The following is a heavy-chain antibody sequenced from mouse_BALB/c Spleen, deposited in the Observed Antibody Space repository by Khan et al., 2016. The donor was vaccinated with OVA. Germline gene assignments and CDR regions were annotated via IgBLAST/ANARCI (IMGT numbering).Heavy chain of an antibody. CDR1: GFTFSPYS. D-gene: IGHD4-1*01. CDR2: ISSDGDYT. Sequence: EVELVESGGDLVKSGGSPKLSCAASGFTFSPYSMSWVRQTPDKRLELVATISSDGDYTYYPDSVKGRFNISRDNAKNALYLQMFSLKSEDTAMYYCSTHLTGSFAYGGQGTLGTVSA. J-gene: IGHJ3*01. CDR3: STHLTGSFAY. V-gene: IGHV5-6*01.